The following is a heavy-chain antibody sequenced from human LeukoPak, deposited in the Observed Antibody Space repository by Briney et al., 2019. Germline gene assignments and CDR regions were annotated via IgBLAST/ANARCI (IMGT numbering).Heavy chain of an antibody. V-gene: IGHV3-66*01. CDR2: IYSGGST. Sequence: PGGSPRLSCAASGFTVSSNYMSWVRQAPGKGLEWVSVIYSGGSTYYADSVKGRFTISRDNSKNTLYLQMNSLRAEDTAVYYCARASNYGDFDYWGQGTLVTVSS. CDR3: ARASNYGDFDY. CDR1: GFTVSSNY. J-gene: IGHJ4*02. D-gene: IGHD4-11*01.